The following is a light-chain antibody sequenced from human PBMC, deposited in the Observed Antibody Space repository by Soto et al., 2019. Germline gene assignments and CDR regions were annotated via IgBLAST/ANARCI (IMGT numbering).Light chain of an antibody. CDR3: QSYNSNNHWV. Sequence: NFMLTQPHSVSESPGKTVTISCTRSSGSIASNYVQWYQQRPGRSPTTVIYEDNRRPSGVPDRFSGSIDSSSNSASLSISGLKTEDEADYYCQSYNSNNHWVFGGGTKVTVL. V-gene: IGLV6-57*01. CDR2: EDN. CDR1: SGSIASNY. J-gene: IGLJ3*02.